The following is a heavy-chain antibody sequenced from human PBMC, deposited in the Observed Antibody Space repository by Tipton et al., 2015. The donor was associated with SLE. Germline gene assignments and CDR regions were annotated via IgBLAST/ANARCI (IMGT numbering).Heavy chain of an antibody. D-gene: IGHD6-6*01. J-gene: IGHJ4*02. V-gene: IGHV3-11*01. CDR2: ISGSGRTI. CDR3: ARDYSRSSSYRPDYYFDH. CDR1: GGSFSGYY. Sequence: SLRLSCGVYGGSFSGYYWTWIRQAPGKGLEWVSYISGSGRTIYYAASVKGRFTISRDNAKNSLYLQMNSLRAEDTAVYYCARDYSRSSSYRPDYYFDHWGQGTLVSVSS.